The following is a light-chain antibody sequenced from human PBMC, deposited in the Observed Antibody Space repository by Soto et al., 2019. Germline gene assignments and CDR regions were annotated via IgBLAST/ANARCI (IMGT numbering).Light chain of an antibody. Sequence: EIVLTQSPDTLSVFPGERATLYCRANAPVGSTLAWYQQRPGQAPRLLIYAASTRAPGIPARFSGSGSGTEFTLTINSLQSEDFAVYYCQHYHTLPLTFGGGAKVEIK. CDR3: QHYHTLPLT. V-gene: IGKV3-15*01. CDR2: AAS. J-gene: IGKJ4*01. CDR1: APVGST.